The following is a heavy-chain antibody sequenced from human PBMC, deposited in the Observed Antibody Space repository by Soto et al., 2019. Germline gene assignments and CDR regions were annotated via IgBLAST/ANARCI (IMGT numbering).Heavy chain of an antibody. J-gene: IGHJ4*02. D-gene: IGHD2-2*01. V-gene: IGHV1-18*01. Sequence: QIHLVQSGGEVRKPGASVKVSCKASGYSFDSYGITWVRQAPGQGLEWMGWISANNGKADFAQKLQGRLTVTIDTSTSSSDMELRSLRPNDTAVYYCASGPGTSWHYYFDYWGQGTQVTVLS. CDR1: GYSFDSYG. CDR3: ASGPGTSWHYYFDY. CDR2: ISANNGKA.